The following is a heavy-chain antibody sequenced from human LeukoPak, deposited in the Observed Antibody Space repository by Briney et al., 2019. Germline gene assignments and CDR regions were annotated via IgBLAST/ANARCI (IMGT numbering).Heavy chain of an antibody. J-gene: IGHJ4*02. D-gene: IGHD3-22*01. Sequence: GGSLRLSCAASGFTFSSYAMSWVRQAPAKGLDWVSAISGSGGSTYYADSVKGRLTISRDNSKNTLYLQMNSLRAEDTAVYYCAKGGVITTSPRFGYWGQGTLVTVSS. CDR1: GFTFSSYA. V-gene: IGHV3-23*01. CDR3: AKGGVITTSPRFGY. CDR2: ISGSGGST.